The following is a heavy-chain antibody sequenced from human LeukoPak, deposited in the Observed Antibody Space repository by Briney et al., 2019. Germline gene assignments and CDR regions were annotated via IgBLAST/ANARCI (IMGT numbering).Heavy chain of an antibody. D-gene: IGHD3-10*01. CDR1: GFTFSSYA. V-gene: IGHV3-23*01. CDR3: ARVGVRGVIGAYYYGMDV. CDR2: ISGSGGST. Sequence: GGSLRLSCAASGFTFSSYAMSWVRQAPGKGLEWVSAISGSGGSTYCADSVKGRFTISRDNSKNTLYLQMNSLRAEDTAVYYCARVGVRGVIGAYYYGMDVWGQGTTVTVSS. J-gene: IGHJ6*02.